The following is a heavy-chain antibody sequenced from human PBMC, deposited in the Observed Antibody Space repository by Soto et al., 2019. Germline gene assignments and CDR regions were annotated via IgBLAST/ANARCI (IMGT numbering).Heavy chain of an antibody. CDR2: INPNSGDT. V-gene: IGHV1-2*02. D-gene: IGHD3-22*01. J-gene: IGHJ4*02. CDR3: AREGAYDSSGYSDY. CDR1: GYIFTTYY. Sequence: ASVKVSCKASGYIFTTYYMHWVRQAPGQGLEWMGWINPNSGDTSYAQKFQGRVTMTRDTSISTTYMELRRLRSDDTAVYFCAREGAYDSSGYSDYWGQGTLVTVSS.